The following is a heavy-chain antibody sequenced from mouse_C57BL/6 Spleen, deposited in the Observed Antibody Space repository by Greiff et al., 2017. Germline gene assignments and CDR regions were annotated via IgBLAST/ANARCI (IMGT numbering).Heavy chain of an antibody. D-gene: IGHD2-3*01. CDR2: IYPGNGDT. V-gene: IGHV1-12*01. CDR3: AREGGFYDGFPLDY. CDR1: GYTFTSYT. J-gene: IGHJ4*01. Sequence: QVQLQQSGAELVRPGASVKMSCKASGYTFTSYTMPWVKQTPRQGLEWIAAIYPGNGDTSYNQKFKGKVTLSVDNSSSTDYMQLSSLTSEDSAVYFCAREGGFYDGFPLDYWGQGTSVTVSS.